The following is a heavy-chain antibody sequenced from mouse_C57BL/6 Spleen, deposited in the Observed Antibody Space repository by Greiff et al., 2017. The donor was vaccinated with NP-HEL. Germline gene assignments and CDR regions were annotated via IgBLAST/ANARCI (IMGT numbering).Heavy chain of an antibody. CDR3: TVTTVVADYFDY. V-gene: IGHV6-3*01. CDR1: GFTFSNYW. CDR2: IRLKSDNYAT. D-gene: IGHD1-1*01. Sequence: EVKVEESGGGLVQPGGSMKLSCVASGFTFSNYWMNWVRQSPEKGLEWVAQIRLKSDNYATHYAESVKGRFTISRDDSKSSVYLQMNNLRAEDTGIYYCTVTTVVADYFDYWGQGTTLTVSS. J-gene: IGHJ2*01.